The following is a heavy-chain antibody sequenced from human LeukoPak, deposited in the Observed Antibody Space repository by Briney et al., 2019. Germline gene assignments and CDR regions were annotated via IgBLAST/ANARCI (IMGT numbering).Heavy chain of an antibody. D-gene: IGHD2-8*02. J-gene: IGHJ4*02. Sequence: GESPKISCRGSGYSFSDYWIGWVRQMPGEGLEWMGLISASGSDFRNSPSFEGQVTISVDKSINTAYLQWSRLRASDTAIYYCARRPSVTGAPFDYWGRGTLVTVSS. V-gene: IGHV5-51*01. CDR1: GYSFSDYW. CDR3: ARRPSVTGAPFDY. CDR2: ISASGSDF.